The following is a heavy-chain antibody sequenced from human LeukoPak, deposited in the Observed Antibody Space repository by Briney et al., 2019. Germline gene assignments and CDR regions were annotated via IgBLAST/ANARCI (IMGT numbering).Heavy chain of an antibody. CDR3: ARHDGDGEQYYFDY. V-gene: IGHV4-39*01. CDR1: GGSISSSSYY. Sequence: SETLSLTCTVSGGSISSSSYYWGWIRQPPGKGLEWIGSIYYSGSTYYNPSLKSRVTISVDTSKNQFSLKLSSVTAADTAVYYCARHDGDGEQYYFDYWGQGTLVTVSS. CDR2: IYYSGST. J-gene: IGHJ4*02. D-gene: IGHD2-21*01.